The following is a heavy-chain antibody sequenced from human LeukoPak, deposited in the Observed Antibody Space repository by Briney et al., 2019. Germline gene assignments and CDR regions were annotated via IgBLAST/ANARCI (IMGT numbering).Heavy chain of an antibody. CDR3: ARWFGEFYFDY. CDR1: GGSISSYY. V-gene: IGHV4-59*01. D-gene: IGHD3-10*01. Sequence: SETLSPTCTVSGGSISSYYWSWIRQPPGKGLEWTGYIYYSGSTNYNPSLKSRVTISVDTSKNQFSLKLSSVTAADTAVYYCARWFGEFYFDYWGQGTLVTVSS. CDR2: IYYSGST. J-gene: IGHJ4*02.